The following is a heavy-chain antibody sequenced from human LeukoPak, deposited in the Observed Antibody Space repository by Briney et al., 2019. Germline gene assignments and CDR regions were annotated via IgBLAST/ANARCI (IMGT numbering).Heavy chain of an antibody. CDR3: ARYYCSGGSCYSYYYYGMDV. Sequence: WASAKVSCKASGGTFSSYASSWVRQAPGQGLEWMGGIIPIFGTANYAQKLQGRVTITADESTSTAYMELSSLRSEDTAVYYCARYYCSGGSCYSYYYYGMDVWGQGTTVTVSS. V-gene: IGHV1-69*13. CDR2: IIPIFGTA. D-gene: IGHD2-15*01. J-gene: IGHJ6*02. CDR1: GGTFSSYA.